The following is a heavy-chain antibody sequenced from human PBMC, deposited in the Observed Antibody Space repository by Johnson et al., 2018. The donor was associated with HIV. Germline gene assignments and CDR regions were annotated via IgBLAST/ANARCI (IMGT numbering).Heavy chain of an antibody. CDR1: GFTFSDYY. CDR3: ARGKKQWLDEDAFDI. Sequence: VQLVESGGGLVKPGGSLRLSCAASGFTFSDYYMSWIRQAPGKGLEWVSYISGSGIDIYYADSVKGRFTISRDNAKNSLYLQMNSLRAEDTAVYYCARGKKQWLDEDAFDIWGQGTMVTVSS. J-gene: IGHJ3*02. D-gene: IGHD6-19*01. V-gene: IGHV3-11*04. CDR2: ISGSGIDI.